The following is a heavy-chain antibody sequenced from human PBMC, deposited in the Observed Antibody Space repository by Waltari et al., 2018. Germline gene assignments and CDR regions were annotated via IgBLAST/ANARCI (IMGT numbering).Heavy chain of an antibody. CDR1: VGSISRGSYY. V-gene: IGHV4-30-4*08. CDR3: ARGERDTAMVWPWFDP. D-gene: IGHD5-18*01. CDR2: IYESGAT. J-gene: IGHJ5*02. Sequence: QAPLQEPGPGLVQPSQTLSLTCIVSVGSISRGSYYWPWIRQNPGTGLQWIGYIYESGATYYNPSLKSRVTISLDRSKNQFSLKLTSVTAADTAVYYCARGERDTAMVWPWFDPWGQGTLVTVSS.